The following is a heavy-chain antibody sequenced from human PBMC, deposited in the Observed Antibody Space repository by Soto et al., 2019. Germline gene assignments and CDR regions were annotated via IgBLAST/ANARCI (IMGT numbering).Heavy chain of an antibody. D-gene: IGHD2-15*01. Sequence: SETLSLTCIVSGGSISSNYWSWIRQPPGKGLEWIGYIYYSGSTNYNPSLKSRVTISVDTSKNQFSLKLSSVTAADTAVYYCARLSGGSSNWFDPWGQGTLVTVSS. CDR1: GGSISSNY. V-gene: IGHV4-59*01. J-gene: IGHJ5*02. CDR2: IYYSGST. CDR3: ARLSGGSSNWFDP.